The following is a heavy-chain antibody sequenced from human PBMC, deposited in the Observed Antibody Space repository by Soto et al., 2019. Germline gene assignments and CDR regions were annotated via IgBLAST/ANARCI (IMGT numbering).Heavy chain of an antibody. CDR2: IYSSGST. Sequence: VQLQESGPGLVTPSQTLSLICPVSGDSINSGGYYWNWIRQHPGNGLEWIGDIYSSGSTYYNPCLRSRVTIAAYTSENHSSLQLSSVTEADTAVYFCERGYLKYGYSSNWVIDYWGKGTRVNVSS. CDR1: GDSINSGGYY. CDR3: ERGYLKYGYSSNWVIDY. J-gene: IGHJ4*02. V-gene: IGHV4-31*03. D-gene: IGHD6-13*01.